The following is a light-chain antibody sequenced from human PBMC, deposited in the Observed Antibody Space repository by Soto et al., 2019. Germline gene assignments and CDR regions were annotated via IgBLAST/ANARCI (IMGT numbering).Light chain of an antibody. CDR1: SSNIGSNT. V-gene: IGLV1-44*01. J-gene: IGLJ1*01. CDR2: SNN. Sequence: ALTQPPSASGTPGQRVTISCSGSSSNIGSNTVNWYQQLPGTAPKLLIYSNNQRPSGVPDRFSGSKSGTSASLAISGLQSEDEADYYCAAWDDSLNGLVFGTGTKVTVL. CDR3: AAWDDSLNGLV.